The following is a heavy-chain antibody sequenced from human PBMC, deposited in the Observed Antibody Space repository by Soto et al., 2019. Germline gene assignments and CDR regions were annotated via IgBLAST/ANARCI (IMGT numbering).Heavy chain of an antibody. V-gene: IGHV4-31*03. D-gene: IGHD3-10*01. Sequence: SETLSLTCTVSGGSISSGGYYWSWIRQHPGKGLEWIGYIYYSGSTYYNPSLKSRVTISVDTSKNQFSLKLSSVTAAETAVYYCATRSPEVGRWFEGPSPHYYYYGMDVWGQGTTVTVSS. CDR2: IYYSGST. CDR1: GGSISSGGYY. CDR3: ATRSPEVGRWFEGPSPHYYYYGMDV. J-gene: IGHJ6*02.